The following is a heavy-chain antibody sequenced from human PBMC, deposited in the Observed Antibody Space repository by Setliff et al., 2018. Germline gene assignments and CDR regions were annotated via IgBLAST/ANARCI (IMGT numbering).Heavy chain of an antibody. Sequence: SETLSLTCSVLGDSLSSGTQYWAWIRQPPGKGLEWIGNINYSGSSYYNPSLKSRVTMSVDPSKNQFSLTLRSVTAADTAVYYCARHAITQSLVADYWGQGILVTVSS. V-gene: IGHV4-39*01. CDR1: GDSLSSGTQY. CDR2: INYSGSS. CDR3: ARHAITQSLVADY. J-gene: IGHJ4*02. D-gene: IGHD2-15*01.